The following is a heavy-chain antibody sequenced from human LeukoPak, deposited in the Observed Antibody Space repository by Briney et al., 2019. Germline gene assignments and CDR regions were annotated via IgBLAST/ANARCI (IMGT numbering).Heavy chain of an antibody. CDR3: AKWRSGHTFDY. CDR1: GYTFSSYA. J-gene: IGHJ4*02. V-gene: IGHV3-23*01. D-gene: IGHD3-3*01. CDR2: ITISGGST. Sequence: PGRSLRLSCAASGYTFSSYAMGWVPQAPGKGLEWVSAITISGGSTYYADSVKGRFAISRDNSKNTLYLQLNSLRAEDTAVYYCAKWRSGHTFDYWGQGTLVTVSS.